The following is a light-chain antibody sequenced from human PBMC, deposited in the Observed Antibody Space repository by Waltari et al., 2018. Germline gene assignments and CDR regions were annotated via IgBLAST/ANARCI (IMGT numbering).Light chain of an antibody. J-gene: IGLJ1*01. CDR2: KDS. Sequence: SYELTQPPSVSVSPGQTARITCSGDALPKQYAYWYQQKPGQAPVLVIYKDSERPSGIPARFSCSSSGTTVTLTISGVQAEDDADYYCQSADSSGTLYVFGTGTKVTVL. CDR1: ALPKQY. V-gene: IGLV3-25*03. CDR3: QSADSSGTLYV.